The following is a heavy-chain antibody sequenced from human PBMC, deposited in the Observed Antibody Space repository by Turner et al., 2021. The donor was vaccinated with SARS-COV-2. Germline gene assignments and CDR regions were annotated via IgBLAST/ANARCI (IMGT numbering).Heavy chain of an antibody. Sequence: QVQLVESGGGVVKPGRSLRLPCAASGFTFSSDGMPWVRQAPGKGLEWVTVIWYDGSNKYYADSVKGRVTISRDNSKNTLYLQMNSLRAEDTAVYYCARDHDSSSWYGNDAFDIWGQGTMVTVSS. V-gene: IGHV3-33*01. CDR1: GFTFSSDG. J-gene: IGHJ3*02. CDR2: IWYDGSNK. D-gene: IGHD6-13*01. CDR3: ARDHDSSSWYGNDAFDI.